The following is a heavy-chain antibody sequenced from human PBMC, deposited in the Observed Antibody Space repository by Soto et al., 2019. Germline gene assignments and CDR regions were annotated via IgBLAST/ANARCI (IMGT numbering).Heavy chain of an antibody. D-gene: IGHD1-7*01. Sequence: GGSLRLSCAATGFTFSSDAMNWVRQTPGKGLEWVSGISGRGDRTYYADSVKGRFTISRDNSKNTLYLQMNSLRAEDTAVYYCAKDLGTGTTVGFGHYWGQGTLVTAPQ. CDR2: ISGRGDRT. CDR1: GFTFSSDA. V-gene: IGHV3-23*01. J-gene: IGHJ4*02. CDR3: AKDLGTGTTVGFGHY.